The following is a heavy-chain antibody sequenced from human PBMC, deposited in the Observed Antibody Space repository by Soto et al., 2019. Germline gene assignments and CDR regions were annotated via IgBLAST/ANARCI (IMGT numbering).Heavy chain of an antibody. V-gene: IGHV3-74*01. CDR1: GFTFSSYW. Sequence: EVQLVESGGDLVQPGGSLRLSCAASGFTFSSYWMHWVRQAPGKGLMWVSRIKSDGSGAIYADSVKGRFTVCRDNAKNTFYLLMNSLSTEDTAVYYCARGDSDYHDGNGYLGRHWVHGTRFTVSS. CDR2: IKSDGSGA. D-gene: IGHD3-22*01. CDR3: ARGDSDYHDGNGYLGRH. J-gene: IGHJ4*01.